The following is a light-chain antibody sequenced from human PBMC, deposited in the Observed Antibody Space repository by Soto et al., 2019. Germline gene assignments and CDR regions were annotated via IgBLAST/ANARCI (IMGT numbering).Light chain of an antibody. CDR2: GAS. Sequence: IVLTHSPATLSLSPGERASLSCRASQSVSSYLAWYQQKPGQAPRLLIYGASSRATGIPDRFSGSGSGTDSTLTISRLEPEDFAVYYCQQYGSSPLFGQGTKVDIK. CDR1: QSVSSY. J-gene: IGKJ1*01. V-gene: IGKV3-20*01. CDR3: QQYGSSPL.